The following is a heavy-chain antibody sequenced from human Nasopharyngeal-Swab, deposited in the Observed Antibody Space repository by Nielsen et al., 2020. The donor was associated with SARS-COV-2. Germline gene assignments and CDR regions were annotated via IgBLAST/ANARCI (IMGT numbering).Heavy chain of an antibody. Sequence: VRQAPGKGLEWVGRIGDKDHNYATTYGASVQGRFTISRDDSKNTAFLQMDSLKTEDTALYDCTTDFYFDYWGQGTLVTVSS. V-gene: IGHV3-73*01. J-gene: IGHJ4*02. CDR3: TTDFYFDY. CDR2: IGDKDHNYAT.